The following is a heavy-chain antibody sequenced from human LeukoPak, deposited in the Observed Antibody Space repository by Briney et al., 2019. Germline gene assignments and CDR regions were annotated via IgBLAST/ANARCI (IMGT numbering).Heavy chain of an antibody. Sequence: PSQTLSLTCAVSGGSISSGGYSWSWIRQPPGKGLEWIGSIYYSGSTYYNPSLKSRVTISVDTSKNQFSLKLSSVTAADTAVYYCASLRGSSGRGALYYWGQGTLVTVSS. J-gene: IGHJ4*02. V-gene: IGHV4-30-4*07. D-gene: IGHD2-15*01. CDR2: IYYSGST. CDR3: ASLRGSSGRGALYY. CDR1: GGSISSGGYS.